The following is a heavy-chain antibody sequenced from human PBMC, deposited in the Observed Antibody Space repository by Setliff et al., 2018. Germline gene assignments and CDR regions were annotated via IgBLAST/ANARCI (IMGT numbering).Heavy chain of an antibody. CDR2: INHSGST. V-gene: IGHV4-34*01. Sequence: SETLSLTCAVYGGSFSGNYWSWIRQPPGKGLEWIGEINHSGSTYYNPSLKSRVTISVDTSKNQFSLKLSSVTAADTAVYYCARDWGSSGWYFDYWGQGTLVTVSS. CDR1: GGSFSGNY. J-gene: IGHJ4*02. CDR3: ARDWGSSGWYFDY. D-gene: IGHD6-19*01.